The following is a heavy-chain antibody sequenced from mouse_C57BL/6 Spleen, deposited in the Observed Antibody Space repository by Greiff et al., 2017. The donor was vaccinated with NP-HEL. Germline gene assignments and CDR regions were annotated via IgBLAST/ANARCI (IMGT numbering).Heavy chain of an antibody. CDR2: IYPSDSET. CDR3: ARSNWDSLYFDY. V-gene: IGHV1-61*01. D-gene: IGHD4-1*01. CDR1: GYTFTSYW. Sequence: QVQLQQPGAELVRPGSSVKLSCKASGYTFTSYWMDWVKQRPGQGLEWIGNIYPSDSETHYNQKFKDKATLTVDKSSSTAYMQLSSLTSEDSAVYYCARSNWDSLYFDYWGQGTTLTVSS. J-gene: IGHJ2*01.